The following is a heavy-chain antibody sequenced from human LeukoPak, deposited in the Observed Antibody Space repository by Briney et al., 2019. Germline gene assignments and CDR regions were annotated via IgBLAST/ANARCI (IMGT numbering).Heavy chain of an antibody. D-gene: IGHD6-19*01. CDR2: IYYDGNT. Sequence: SETLSLTCTVSGGSISYYYWSCIREPPGKGRECVCYIYYDGNTNYNPSLKSRVTIPVDTSKNQFSLKLNSVTAADTAVYYCAKGAGPPWFDPWGQGTLVTVSS. V-gene: IGHV4-59*08. J-gene: IGHJ5*02. CDR3: AKGAGPPWFDP. CDR1: GGSISYYY.